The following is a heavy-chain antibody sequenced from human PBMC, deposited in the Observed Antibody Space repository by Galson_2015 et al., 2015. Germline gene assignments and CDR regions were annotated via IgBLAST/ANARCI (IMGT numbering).Heavy chain of an antibody. Sequence: SLRLSCAASGFTFGSYEMNCVRQAPGKGLEWLSYISSSGSPIYYADSVKGRFTISRDNAKNSLYLQMNSLRAEDTALYYCARGDGNSVFYAFDIWGQGTLVSVSS. J-gene: IGHJ3*02. CDR3: ARGDGNSVFYAFDI. V-gene: IGHV3-48*03. CDR2: ISSSGSPI. CDR1: GFTFGSYE. D-gene: IGHD4-23*01.